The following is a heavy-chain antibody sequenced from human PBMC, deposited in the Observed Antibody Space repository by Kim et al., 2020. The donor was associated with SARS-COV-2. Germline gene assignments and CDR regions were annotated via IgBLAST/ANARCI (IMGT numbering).Heavy chain of an antibody. J-gene: IGHJ5*02. D-gene: IGHD2-2*01. CDR2: IIPIFGTA. CDR3: AGLVVPAHPNWFDP. CDR1: GGTFSSYA. Sequence: SVKVSCKASGGTFSSYAISWVRQAPGQWLEWMGGIIPIFGTANYAQKFQGRVTITADESTSTAYMELSSLRSEDTAVYYCAGLVVPAHPNWFDPWGQGTLVTVSS. V-gene: IGHV1-69*13.